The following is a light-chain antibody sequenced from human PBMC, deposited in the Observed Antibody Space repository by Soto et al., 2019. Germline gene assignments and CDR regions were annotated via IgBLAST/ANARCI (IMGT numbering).Light chain of an antibody. Sequence: QSALTQPASVPGSPGQSITISCTGTNSDVGAYNYVSWFQQHPGKAPKLMVYDVSNRPSGVSNRFSGSKSGNTASLTISRLQAEVEADYYCSSYTTSYTYVFGXGTNVTVL. CDR1: NSDVGAYNY. J-gene: IGLJ1*01. CDR2: DVS. CDR3: SSYTTSYTYV. V-gene: IGLV2-14*03.